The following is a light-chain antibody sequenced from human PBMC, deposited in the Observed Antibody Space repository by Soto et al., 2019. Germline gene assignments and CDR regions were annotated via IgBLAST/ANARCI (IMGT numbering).Light chain of an antibody. CDR2: AAP. V-gene: IGKV1-6*01. CDR1: QAIGND. CDR3: LQDYNYPLT. J-gene: IGKJ2*01. Sequence: AIQMTQSPSSLSASVGDRVTITCRASQAIGNDLTWYQQKPGKAPNLLIFAAPSLQSGVPSRFSGSGSGTDFTLTISSLQPEDFATYYCLQDYNYPLTFGQGTKLEIK.